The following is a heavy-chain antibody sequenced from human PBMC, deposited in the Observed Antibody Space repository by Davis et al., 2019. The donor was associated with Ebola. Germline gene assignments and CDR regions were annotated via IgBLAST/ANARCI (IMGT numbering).Heavy chain of an antibody. J-gene: IGHJ4*02. CDR1: GGSISSSSYY. CDR3: ARRYGYYYDSSGYYTTYYFDY. V-gene: IGHV4-39*01. CDR2: IYYSGST. Sequence: GSLRLSCTVSGGSISSSSYYWGWIRQPPGKGLEWIGSIYYSGSTYYNPSLKSRVTISVDTSKNQFSLKLSSVTAADTAVYYCARRYGYYYDSSGYYTTYYFDYWGQGTLVTVSS. D-gene: IGHD3-22*01.